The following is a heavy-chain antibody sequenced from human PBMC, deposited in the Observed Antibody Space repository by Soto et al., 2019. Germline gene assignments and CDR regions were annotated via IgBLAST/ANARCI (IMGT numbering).Heavy chain of an antibody. CDR2: INAGNGNT. Sequence: QVQLVQSGAEVKKPGASVKVSCKAPGYTFTSYAMNWVRQAPGQRLEWMGWINAGNGNTKYSQKFQGRVTITRDTSASTAYMELSSLRSEDTAVYYCARSVGAALSDYWGQGTLVTVSS. D-gene: IGHD1-26*01. V-gene: IGHV1-3*01. CDR3: ARSVGAALSDY. CDR1: GYTFTSYA. J-gene: IGHJ4*02.